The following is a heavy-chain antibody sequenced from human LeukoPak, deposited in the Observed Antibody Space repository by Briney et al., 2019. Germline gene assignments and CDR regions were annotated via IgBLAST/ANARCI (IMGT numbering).Heavy chain of an antibody. J-gene: IGHJ4*02. CDR1: GITFSSYW. Sequence: GGSLRLSCAASGITFSSYWMSLVRPTPGKGVERVANINQDGSEKYYVDFVNGRITISRNNAKYSLYLQMNSLRADDTAVYYCARGDSNYGYWGQGTLVTVSS. CDR3: ARGDSNYGY. CDR2: INQDGSEK. V-gene: IGHV3-7*01. D-gene: IGHD4-11*01.